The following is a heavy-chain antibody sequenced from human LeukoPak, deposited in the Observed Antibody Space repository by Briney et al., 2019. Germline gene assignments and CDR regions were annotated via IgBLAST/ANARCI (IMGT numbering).Heavy chain of an antibody. CDR2: IYYSGST. CDR3: ARNLGYCSSTSCYEPFDI. Sequence: PSETLSLTCTVSGGSISSSSYYWGWIRQPPGKGLEWIGSIYYSGSTYYNPSLKGRVTISVDTSKNQFSLKLSSVTAADTAVYYCARNLGYCSSTSCYEPFDIWGQGTMVTASS. V-gene: IGHV4-39*01. J-gene: IGHJ3*02. CDR1: GGSISSSSYY. D-gene: IGHD2-2*01.